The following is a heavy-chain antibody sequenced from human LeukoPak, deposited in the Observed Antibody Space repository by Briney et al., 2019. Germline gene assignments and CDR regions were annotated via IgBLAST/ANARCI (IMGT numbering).Heavy chain of an antibody. CDR3: ARLGQLVLSDYYYYPMDV. J-gene: IGHJ6*02. CDR1: GYIFTSYG. Sequence: ASVKVSCKASGYIFTSYGISWVRQAPGQGLEWMGWINAYNGKINYAQKLQGRVSMTTDTSTSTAYMELRSLRFDDAAVYYCARLGQLVLSDYYYYPMDVWGQGTTVTVSS. V-gene: IGHV1-18*01. D-gene: IGHD6-6*01. CDR2: INAYNGKI.